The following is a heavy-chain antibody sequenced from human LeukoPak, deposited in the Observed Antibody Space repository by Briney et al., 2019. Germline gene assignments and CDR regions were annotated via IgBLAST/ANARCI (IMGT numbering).Heavy chain of an antibody. CDR2: INPSGGST. Sequence: ASVKVSCKASGYTFTSYDINWVRQAPGQGLEWMGIINPSGGSTSYAQKFQGRVTMTRDTSTSTVYMELSSLRSEDTAVYYCARDRGSLEFLTFDYWGQGTLVTVSS. D-gene: IGHD1-1*01. J-gene: IGHJ4*02. CDR1: GYTFTSYD. CDR3: ARDRGSLEFLTFDY. V-gene: IGHV1-46*01.